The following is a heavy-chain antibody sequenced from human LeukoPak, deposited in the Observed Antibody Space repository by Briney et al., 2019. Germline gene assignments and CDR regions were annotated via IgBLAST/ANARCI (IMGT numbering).Heavy chain of an antibody. CDR3: ARELDDLRD. V-gene: IGHV4-39*07. CDR1: GGSISSSSYY. J-gene: IGHJ4*02. D-gene: IGHD3-3*01. Sequence: SETLSLTCTVSGGSISSSSYYWGWIRQPLGKGLEWIGSIYYSGSTYYNPSLKSRVTISVDTSKNQFSLKLSSVTAADTAVYYCARELDDLRDWGQGTLVTVSS. CDR2: IYYSGST.